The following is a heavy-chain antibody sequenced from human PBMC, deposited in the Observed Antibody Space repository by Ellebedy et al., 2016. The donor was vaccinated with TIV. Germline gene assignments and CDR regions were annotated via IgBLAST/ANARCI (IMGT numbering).Heavy chain of an antibody. J-gene: IGHJ5*02. CDR1: GFNFRSYW. D-gene: IGHD4-17*01. V-gene: IGHV3-7*01. CDR3: ARRGSYGDYAVQVNSWFDP. Sequence: PGGSLRLSCAASGFNFRSYWMSWVRQAPGKGLEWVANIYQDGSDQYYVDSVKGRFTNSRDNANNSLFLQMNSLRAEDTAVYYCARRGSYGDYAVQVNSWFDPWGRGTLVTVSS. CDR2: IYQDGSDQ.